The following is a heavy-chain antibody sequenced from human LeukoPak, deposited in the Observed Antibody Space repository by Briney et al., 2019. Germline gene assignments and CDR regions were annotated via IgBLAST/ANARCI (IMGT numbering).Heavy chain of an antibody. CDR1: GGSISSYY. V-gene: IGHV4-4*07. J-gene: IGHJ3*02. CDR3: VRVRLWFGEFPAFDI. Sequence: PSETLSLTCTVSGGSISSYYWSWIRQPAGKGLEWIGRIYTSGSTNYNPSLKSRVTMSVDTSKNQFSLKLSSVTAADTAVYYCVRVRLWFGEFPAFDIWGQGTMVTVSS. D-gene: IGHD3-10*01. CDR2: IYTSGST.